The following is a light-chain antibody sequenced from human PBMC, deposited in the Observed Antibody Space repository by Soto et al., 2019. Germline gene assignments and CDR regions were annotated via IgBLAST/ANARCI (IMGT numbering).Light chain of an antibody. CDR1: SSDVGAYNY. Sequence: QSALTQPASVSGSPGQSITISCTGTSSDVGAYNYVSWYQQHPGKAPKLMIFEVTNRPSGISTRFSGSKSGYTASLTISGLQPEDEADYYCSLYTSDSTFLVFGGGTKLTVL. V-gene: IGLV2-14*01. CDR3: SLYTSDSTFLV. J-gene: IGLJ2*01. CDR2: EVT.